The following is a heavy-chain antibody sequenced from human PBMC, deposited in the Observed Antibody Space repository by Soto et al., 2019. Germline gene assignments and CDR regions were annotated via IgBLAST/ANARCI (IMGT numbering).Heavy chain of an antibody. CDR2: IYWDDDK. Sequence: QITLKESGPTLVKPTQTLTLTCTFSGFSLSTSGVGVGWIRQPPGKALEWLALIYWDDDKRYSPSLKSRLTITKDTSKNHVVLTMNTMHPVDTATYHSAHRRRGGYFDCWGQRTLLTVSS. V-gene: IGHV2-5*02. D-gene: IGHD3-16*01. CDR3: AHRRRGGYFDC. J-gene: IGHJ4*02. CDR1: GFSLSTSGVG.